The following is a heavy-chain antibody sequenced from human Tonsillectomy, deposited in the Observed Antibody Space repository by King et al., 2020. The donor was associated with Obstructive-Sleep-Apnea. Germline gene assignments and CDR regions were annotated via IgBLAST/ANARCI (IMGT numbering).Heavy chain of an antibody. J-gene: IGHJ4*02. CDR1: SASISSSSYY. CDR2: IYYSGST. Sequence: LQLQESGPGLVKPSETLSLTCTVSSASISSSSYYWGWIRQPPGKGLEWIGSIYYSGSTYYNPSLKSRITISVDASKNQFSLKLSSVTAADTAVYYCARGSGYCSGGSCKIDSWGRGTLVTVSS. V-gene: IGHV4-39*07. CDR3: ARGSGYCSGGSCKIDS. D-gene: IGHD2-15*01.